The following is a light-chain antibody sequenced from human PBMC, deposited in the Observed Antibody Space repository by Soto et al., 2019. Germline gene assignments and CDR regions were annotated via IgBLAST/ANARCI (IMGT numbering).Light chain of an antibody. V-gene: IGKV3-15*01. Sequence: IVMTQSPATLTVSPGERATLSCRASQSVGSNLAWYQQKPGQAPRLLIYGASTRSIGIPARFSGSGSGTEFTLTISSLQSEDFAIYFCQQYNNWPPDRTFGQGTKVEIK. CDR1: QSVGSN. CDR2: GAS. J-gene: IGKJ1*01. CDR3: QQYNNWPPDRT.